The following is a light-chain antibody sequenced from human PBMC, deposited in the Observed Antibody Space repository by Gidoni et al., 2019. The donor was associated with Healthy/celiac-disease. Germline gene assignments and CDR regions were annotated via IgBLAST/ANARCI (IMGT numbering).Light chain of an antibody. Sequence: EIVMTQSPATLSVSPGERATLSCRASQSVNSNLAWYQQKPGQAPRLLIYGASTRATGIPARFSGSGSGTEFTLTISSLQSEDFAVYYCQQYNIWPPTYTFGQXTKLEIK. J-gene: IGKJ2*01. CDR2: GAS. V-gene: IGKV3-15*01. CDR3: QQYNIWPPTYT. CDR1: QSVNSN.